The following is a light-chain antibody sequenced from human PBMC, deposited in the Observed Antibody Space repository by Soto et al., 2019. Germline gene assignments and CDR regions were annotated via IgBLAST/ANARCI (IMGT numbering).Light chain of an antibody. CDR3: HHHLILSRT. CDR1: QNVDSNY. J-gene: IGKJ1*01. Sequence: KVLTQTPDTLRVGPEEGATRSSSASQNVDSNYLAWYQQKPGQAPRIILFGASGRATGIPDRFSGSGSGTEFTLTICGLDIPDFPLYHSHHHLILSRTCAQGTKVDIK. V-gene: IGKV3-20*01. CDR2: GAS.